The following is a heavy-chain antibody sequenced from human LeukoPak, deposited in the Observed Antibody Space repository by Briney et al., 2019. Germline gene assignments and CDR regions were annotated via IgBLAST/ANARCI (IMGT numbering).Heavy chain of an antibody. D-gene: IGHD3-9*01. Sequence: GGSLRLSCAASGFTFSSYSMNWVRQAPGKGLEWVSYISSSSSTIYYADSVKGRFTISRDNAKNSLYLQMNSLRAEDTAVYYCARDGAQYYDILTGYFDYWGQGTLVTVSS. CDR2: ISSSSSTI. V-gene: IGHV3-48*01. CDR3: ARDGAQYYDILTGYFDY. J-gene: IGHJ4*02. CDR1: GFTFSSYS.